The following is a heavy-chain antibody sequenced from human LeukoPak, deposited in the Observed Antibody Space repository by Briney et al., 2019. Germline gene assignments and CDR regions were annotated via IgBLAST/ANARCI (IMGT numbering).Heavy chain of an antibody. CDR2: ISYDGNNK. Sequence: PGGSLRLSCAASGFTFSSYGMHWVRQAPGKGLEWVAVISYDGNNKYYADSVKGRFTISRDNSKSTLYLQMNSLRAEDTAVYYCAKDLDGDSNYWGQGTLVTVSS. V-gene: IGHV3-30*18. D-gene: IGHD2-21*01. CDR1: GFTFSSYG. CDR3: AKDLDGDSNY. J-gene: IGHJ4*02.